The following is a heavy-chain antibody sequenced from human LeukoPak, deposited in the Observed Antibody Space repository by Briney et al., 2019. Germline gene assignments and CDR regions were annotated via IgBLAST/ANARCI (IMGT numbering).Heavy chain of an antibody. J-gene: IGHJ5*02. CDR2: IKQDGSVK. V-gene: IGHV3-7*01. CDR3: ASEAAAGTNGGWFDP. D-gene: IGHD6-13*01. Sequence: GGSLRLSCAASGFTFSSYWMSWVRQAPGKGLEWVANIKQDGSVKYYVDSVKGRFTISTDNATNSLYMQMKNLRAEDTPVYYCASEAAAGTNGGWFDPWGQGTMVTVCS. CDR1: GFTFSSYW.